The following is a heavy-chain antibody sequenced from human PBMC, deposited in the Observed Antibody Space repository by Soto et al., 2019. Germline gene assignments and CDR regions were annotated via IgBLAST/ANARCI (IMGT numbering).Heavy chain of an antibody. CDR2: ISYDGSNK. V-gene: IGHV3-30*18. CDR1: GFTFSSYG. CDR3: EKDQDSSSSFDY. D-gene: IGHD6-6*01. Sequence: QVQLVESGGGVVQPGRSLRLSCAASGFTFSSYGMHWVRQAPGKGLEWVAVISYDGSNKYYADSVKGRFTISRDNSKNTLYLQMNSLRAEDTAVYYCEKDQDSSSSFDYWGQGTLVTVSS. J-gene: IGHJ4*02.